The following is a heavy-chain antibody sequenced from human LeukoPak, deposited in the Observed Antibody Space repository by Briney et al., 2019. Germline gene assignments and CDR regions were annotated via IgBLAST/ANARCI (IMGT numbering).Heavy chain of an antibody. CDR1: GGTFSSYA. Sequence: SAKVSCKASGGTFSSYAISWVRQAPGQGLEWMGRIIPILGIANYTQKFQGRVTITADKSTSTAYMELSSLRSEDTAVYYCARMTHSANAFDIWGQGTMVTVSS. D-gene: IGHD2-21*01. CDR3: ARMTHSANAFDI. J-gene: IGHJ3*02. V-gene: IGHV1-69*04. CDR2: IIPILGIA.